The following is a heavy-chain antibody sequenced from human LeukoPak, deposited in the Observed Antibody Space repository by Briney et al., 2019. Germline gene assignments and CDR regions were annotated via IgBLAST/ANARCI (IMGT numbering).Heavy chain of an antibody. J-gene: IGHJ4*02. D-gene: IGHD3-3*01. V-gene: IGHV3-30*18. Sequence: GGSLRLSCAASGFTFSSYGMHWVRQAPGKGLEWVAVISYDGSNKYYADSVKGRFTISRDNSKNTLYLQMNSLRAEDTAVYYCAKDPAIFGVVTAYYFDYWGQGTLVTVSS. CDR1: GFTFSSYG. CDR3: AKDPAIFGVVTAYYFDY. CDR2: ISYDGSNK.